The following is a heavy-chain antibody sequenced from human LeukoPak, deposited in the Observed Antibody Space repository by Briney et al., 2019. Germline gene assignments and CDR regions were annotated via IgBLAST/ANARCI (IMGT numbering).Heavy chain of an antibody. CDR2: VWFDGTNK. V-gene: IGHV3-33*01. CDR1: GFTFSRHG. J-gene: IGHJ4*02. D-gene: IGHD2-15*01. CDR3: ARDQSSVACDGSSCYTGPLDY. Sequence: GGSLRLSCAASGFTFSRHGMHWVRQAPGKGLEWVAHVWFDGTNKYYADSVKGRFTISRDNSKNTLNLQMNSLRAEDTAVYYCARDQSSVACDGSSCYTGPLDYWGQGTLVTVSS.